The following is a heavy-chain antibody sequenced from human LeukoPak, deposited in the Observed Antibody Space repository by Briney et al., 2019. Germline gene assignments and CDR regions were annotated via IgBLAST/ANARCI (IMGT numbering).Heavy chain of an antibody. CDR3: AGSIAAAGDY. Sequence: GGSLRLSCAASGFTVSSNYMSWVRQAPGKGPEWVSVIHNSDNTYYADSVKGRFTISRDNSKNTLYLQMNSLRAEDTAVYYCAGSIAAAGDYWGQGTLVTVSS. CDR2: IHNSDNT. D-gene: IGHD6-13*01. J-gene: IGHJ4*02. V-gene: IGHV3-53*01. CDR1: GFTVSSNY.